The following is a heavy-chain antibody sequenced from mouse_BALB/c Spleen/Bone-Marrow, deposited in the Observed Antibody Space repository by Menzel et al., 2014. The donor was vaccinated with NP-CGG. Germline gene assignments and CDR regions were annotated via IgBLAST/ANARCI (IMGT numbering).Heavy chain of an antibody. CDR1: GYNFTSYW. CDR2: IYPSDSYT. V-gene: IGHV1-69*02. CDR3: TRWLPYAIDY. Sequence: LHQSPVKLVKPATSGKPSSKCSGYNFTSYWINWAKQRPGQGLEWIGNIYPSDSYTNYNQKFKDKATLTVDKSSSTAYMQLSRPTSEDSTVYYCTRWLPYAIDYRRQGPPGTASS. D-gene: IGHD2-2*01. J-gene: IGHJ4*01.